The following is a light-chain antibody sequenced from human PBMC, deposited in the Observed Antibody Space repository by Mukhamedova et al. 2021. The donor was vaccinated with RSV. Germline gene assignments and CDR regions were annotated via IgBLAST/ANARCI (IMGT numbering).Light chain of an antibody. J-gene: IGKJ4*01. CDR3: LQSHDFLT. V-gene: IGKV1-33*01. Sequence: WYQRRVHGKAPKLLIYDASNLETGVPSRFSGSGSGSYFTFTISSLQPEDIATYLCLQSHDFLTFGGGTKVEIK. CDR2: DAS.